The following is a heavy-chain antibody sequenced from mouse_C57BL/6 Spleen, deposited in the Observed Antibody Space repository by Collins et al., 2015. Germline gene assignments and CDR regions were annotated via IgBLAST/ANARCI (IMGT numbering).Heavy chain of an antibody. CDR2: IYPGSDST. Sequence: QVQLQQPGAELVKPGASVKMSCKASGYTFTSCWITWVKQRPGQGLEWIGDIYPGSDSTNYNEKFKSKATLTVDTSSSTAYMQLSSLTSEDSAVYYCARSETAQATFAYWGQGTLVTVSA. J-gene: IGHJ3*01. D-gene: IGHD3-2*02. CDR1: GYTFTSCW. V-gene: IGHV1-55*01. CDR3: ARSETAQATFAY.